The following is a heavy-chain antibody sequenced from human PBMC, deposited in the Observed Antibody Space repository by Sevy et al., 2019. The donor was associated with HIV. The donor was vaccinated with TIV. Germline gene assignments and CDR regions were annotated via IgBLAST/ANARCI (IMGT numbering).Heavy chain of an antibody. Sequence: SETLSLTCTVSGGSISSGDYYWSWIRQPPGKGLEWIGYIYYSGSTYYNPSLKSRVTISVDTSKNQFSLKLSSVTAADTAGYYCARDTMVRGVIMMGPYYYGMDVWGQGTTVTVSS. D-gene: IGHD3-10*01. CDR1: GGSISSGDYY. CDR3: ARDTMVRGVIMMGPYYYGMDV. V-gene: IGHV4-30-4*01. J-gene: IGHJ6*02. CDR2: IYYSGST.